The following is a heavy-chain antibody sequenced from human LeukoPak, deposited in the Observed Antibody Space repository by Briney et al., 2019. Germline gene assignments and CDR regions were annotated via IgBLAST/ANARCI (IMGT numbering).Heavy chain of an antibody. CDR3: ATSLDAAMNT. J-gene: IGHJ4*02. V-gene: IGHV3-7*01. D-gene: IGHD5-18*01. CDR1: GFTFNTYW. CDR2: IKYDGSYK. Sequence: GGSLRLSCEASGFTFNTYWMTWVRQAPGKGLERLANIKYDGSYKYYAASVKGRFTISRDNARNSLYLQMNSLRAEDTGVYYCATSLDAAMNTGGQGILVTVSS.